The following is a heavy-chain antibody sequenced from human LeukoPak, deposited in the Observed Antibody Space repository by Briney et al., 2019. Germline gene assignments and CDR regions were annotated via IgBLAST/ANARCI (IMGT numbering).Heavy chain of an antibody. D-gene: IGHD3-22*01. V-gene: IGHV3-7*01. J-gene: IGHJ4*02. Sequence: GGSLRLSCAASGFTFSSFGMHWVRQAPGKGLEWVANIKQDGSEKYYVDSVKRRFTISRDNAKTSLYLQMNSLRAEDTAVYYCARQGGHYYDSSGYCHGRYYFDYWGQGTLVTVSS. CDR2: IKQDGSEK. CDR3: ARQGGHYYDSSGYCHGRYYFDY. CDR1: GFTFSSFG.